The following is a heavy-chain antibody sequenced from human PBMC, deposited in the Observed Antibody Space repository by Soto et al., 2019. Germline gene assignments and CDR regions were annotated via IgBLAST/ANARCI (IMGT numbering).Heavy chain of an antibody. Sequence: EVQLLESGGGLVQPGGSLRLSCAASGFTFSSYAMSWVRQAPGKGLEWVSAISGSGGSTYYADSVKGRFTISRDNSKNTLYLQMNSLRAEDRAVYYCAKSQLLPDYYYGMGVWGQGTTVTVSS. D-gene: IGHD2-2*01. V-gene: IGHV3-23*01. CDR2: ISGSGGST. CDR1: GFTFSSYA. CDR3: AKSQLLPDYYYGMGV. J-gene: IGHJ6*02.